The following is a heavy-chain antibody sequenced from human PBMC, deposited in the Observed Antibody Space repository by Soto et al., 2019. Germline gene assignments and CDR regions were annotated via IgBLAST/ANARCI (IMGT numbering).Heavy chain of an antibody. J-gene: IGHJ4*02. CDR1: GYAFTTYG. V-gene: IGHV1-18*01. D-gene: IGHD1-1*01. Sequence: QVNLVQSGAEVKKPGASVKVSCKGSGYAFTTYGITWVRQAPGQGLEWMGWISAHNGNTNYAQKLQGRVTVTRDPSTSTAYMELRSLRSDDTAVYYCARGRYGDYWGQGALVTVSS. CDR2: ISAHNGNT. CDR3: ARGRYGDY.